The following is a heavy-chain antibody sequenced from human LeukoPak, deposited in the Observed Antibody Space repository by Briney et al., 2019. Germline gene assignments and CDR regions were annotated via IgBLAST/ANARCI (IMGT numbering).Heavy chain of an antibody. J-gene: IGHJ5*02. Sequence: SETLSLACTVSDASISTGSYYWTWIRQPAGKGLEWIGRIYTSGSTNYNPSLKSRVTMSVDTSKNQFSLKLSSVTAADTAVYYCARERDSSGSWGQGTLVTVSS. CDR2: IYTSGST. V-gene: IGHV4-61*02. CDR1: DASISTGSYY. D-gene: IGHD3-22*01. CDR3: ARERDSSGS.